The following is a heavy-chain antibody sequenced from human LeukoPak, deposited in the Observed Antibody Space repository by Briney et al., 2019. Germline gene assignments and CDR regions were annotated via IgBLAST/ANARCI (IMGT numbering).Heavy chain of an antibody. CDR2: INSDGSST. D-gene: IGHD2-2*01. CDR1: GFTFRNFW. J-gene: IGHJ5*02. Sequence: GGSLRLSCAASGFTFRNFWMHWVRQAPGKGLLWVSRINSDGSSTTYADSVKGRFTISRDNAENTLYLQMNSLRAEDTAVYYCARTLGVPSAFDPWGQGTLVTVSS. CDR3: ARTLGVPSAFDP. V-gene: IGHV3-74*01.